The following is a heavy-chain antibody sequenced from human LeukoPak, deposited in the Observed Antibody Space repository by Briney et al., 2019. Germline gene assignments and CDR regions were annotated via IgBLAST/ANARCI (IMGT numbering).Heavy chain of an antibody. J-gene: IGHJ4*02. CDR2: VNPSGIST. Sequence: ASVKVSCKASGYTFTSYGVSWVRQAPGQGLEWMGIVNPSGISTTYAQKFQGRLSMTRDMSTSTFYMELSSLRSEDTAVYYCARDGGYSDYYFDHWGQGTLVTVSS. V-gene: IGHV1-46*01. D-gene: IGHD4-11*01. CDR1: GYTFTSYG. CDR3: ARDGGYSDYYFDH.